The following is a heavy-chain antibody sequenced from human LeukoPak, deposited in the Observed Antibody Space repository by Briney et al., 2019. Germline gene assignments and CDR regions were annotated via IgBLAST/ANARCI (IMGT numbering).Heavy chain of an antibody. CDR2: IRYDGSNK. Sequence: GGSLRLSCAASGFTFSSYGMRWVRQAPGKGLEWVAFIRYDGSNKYYADSVKGRFTISRDNAKNTLYLQMNSLRAEDTAVYYCTHLGWFDPWGQGTLVTVSS. V-gene: IGHV3-30*02. J-gene: IGHJ5*02. CDR1: GFTFSSYG. CDR3: THLGWFDP.